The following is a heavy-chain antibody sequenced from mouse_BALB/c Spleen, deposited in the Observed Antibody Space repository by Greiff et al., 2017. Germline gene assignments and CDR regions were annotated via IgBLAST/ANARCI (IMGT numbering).Heavy chain of an antibody. CDR2: INPSTGYT. D-gene: IGHD1-1*01. J-gene: IGHJ2*01. CDR1: GYTFTSYW. V-gene: IGHV1-7*01. Sequence: VQLQQPGAELAKPGASVKMSCKASGYTFTSYWMHWVKQRPGQGLEWIGYINPSTGYTEYNQKFKDKATLTADKSSSTAYMQLSSLTSEDSAVYYCARGRPVVGDYFDYWGQGTTLTVSS. CDR3: ARGRPVVGDYFDY.